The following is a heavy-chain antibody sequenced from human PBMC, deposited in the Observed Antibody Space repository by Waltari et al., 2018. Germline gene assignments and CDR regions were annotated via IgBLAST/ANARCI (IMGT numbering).Heavy chain of an antibody. CDR1: GDSISTTSNY. CDR2: IHSSGST. Sequence: QLQLQESGPGLVKPSETLSLTCTVSGDSISTTSNYWGCIRQAPGKGLEWVGFIHSSGSTYYNPSLKSRVTLSVETSKNQFSLRLTSVSAADTAVYYCARPANFYYDRGGYDYWGQGTLVTVSS. CDR3: ARPANFYYDRGGYDY. D-gene: IGHD3-22*01. V-gene: IGHV4-39*01. J-gene: IGHJ4*02.